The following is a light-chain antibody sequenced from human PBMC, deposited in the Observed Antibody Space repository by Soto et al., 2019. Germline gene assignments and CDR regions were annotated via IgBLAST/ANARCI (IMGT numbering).Light chain of an antibody. CDR3: QQFYTTPT. CDR1: QSLLYIANNKNY. Sequence: DIVMTQFPDSLGVSLGERATINCRSSQSLLYIANNKNYLAWYQQKPGQPPKLLISWASAREAGVPDRFIGSGSGADFTLTISSLQAEEVGLYYCQQFYTTPTFGGRTKVELK. J-gene: IGKJ4*01. CDR2: WAS. V-gene: IGKV4-1*01.